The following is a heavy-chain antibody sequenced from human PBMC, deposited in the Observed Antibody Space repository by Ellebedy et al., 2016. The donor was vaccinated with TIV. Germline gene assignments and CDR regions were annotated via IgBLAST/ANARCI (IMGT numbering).Heavy chain of an antibody. CDR3: ARLEGERYDGYGMDV. CDR1: GFTFSSYW. V-gene: IGHV3-74*01. CDR2: LNSDGSTT. Sequence: GGSLRLSXAASGFTFSSYWMHWVRQVPGKGLVWVSRLNSDGSTTYYADSLKGRFTISRDKAKNTLYLKMNSLRAEDTAVYYCARLEGERYDGYGMDVWGQGTTVTVSS. D-gene: IGHD1-1*01. J-gene: IGHJ6*02.